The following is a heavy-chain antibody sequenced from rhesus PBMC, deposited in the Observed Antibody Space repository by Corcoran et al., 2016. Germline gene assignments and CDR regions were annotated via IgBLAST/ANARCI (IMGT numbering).Heavy chain of an antibody. Sequence: QVQLQESGPGLVKPSETLSLTCAVSGDSISRDSTSRGYWWTWLRQPPGKGLEWIGNIGGSSGNTYYKPSLKSRITISKDTSKNQFSLRLTSVTAGTAVYYCARRLVVSARDNGLDSWGQGVVVTVSS. CDR1: GDSISRDSTSRGYW. CDR3: ARRLVVSARDNGLDS. CDR2: IGGSSGNT. J-gene: IGHJ6*01. D-gene: IGHD2-39*01. V-gene: IGHV4-65*02.